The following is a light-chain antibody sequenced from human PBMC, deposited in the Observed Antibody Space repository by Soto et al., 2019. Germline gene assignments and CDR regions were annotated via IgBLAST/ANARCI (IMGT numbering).Light chain of an antibody. Sequence: NITQYHSTLSASVGDRVTITCRASQTISSWFACYQQKPGKAPKLLIYEASTLKSGVPSRFSGSGSGIDLTLTNCSLQADDFAPYYSTQSTSYGEEIGQGTKVDIK. CDR2: EAS. CDR3: TQSTSYGEE. CDR1: QTISSW. V-gene: IGKV1-5*03. J-gene: IGKJ1*01.